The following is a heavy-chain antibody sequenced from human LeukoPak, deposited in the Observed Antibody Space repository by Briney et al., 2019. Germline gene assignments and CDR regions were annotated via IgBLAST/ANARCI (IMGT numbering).Heavy chain of an antibody. CDR3: ARDPGGYYFDY. V-gene: IGHV4-30-4*01. Sequence: LQTLSLTCTVSGGSISSGDYYWSWIRQPPGKGLEWIGYIYFSGSTYYNPSLKSRVTISVDTSKNQFSLKLSSVTAADTAVYYCARDPGGYYFDYWGQGTLVTVSS. CDR1: GGSISSGDYY. D-gene: IGHD3-10*01. J-gene: IGHJ4*02. CDR2: IYFSGST.